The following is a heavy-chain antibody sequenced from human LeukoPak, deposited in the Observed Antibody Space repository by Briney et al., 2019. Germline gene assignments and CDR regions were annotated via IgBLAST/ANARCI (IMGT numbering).Heavy chain of an antibody. J-gene: IGHJ4*02. V-gene: IGHV1-69*06. CDR1: GGTFINYS. CDR2: IIPIYGST. Sequence: SVKVSCKTSGGTFINYSINWVRQAPGQGLQWMGKIIPIYGSTDYAQKFLGRVTFTADKSTNTAYMELSSLRSEDTAVYFCARDNYYGSAGFFHFWGQGTMVTVSS. CDR3: ARDNYYGSAGFFHF. D-gene: IGHD3-22*01.